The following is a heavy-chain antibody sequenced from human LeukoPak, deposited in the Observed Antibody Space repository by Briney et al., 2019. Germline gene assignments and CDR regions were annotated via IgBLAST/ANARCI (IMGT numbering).Heavy chain of an antibody. CDR2: INPNSGVT. CDR1: GYTFSGYY. J-gene: IGHJ4*02. D-gene: IGHD1-26*01. CDR3: ARGVGATIFFNY. Sequence: ASVKVSCKASGYTFSGYYVHWVQQAPGQGLEWMGWINPNSGVTSYAQKFQGRVAVTRDTSISTAYMELSRLTSDDTAVYYCARGVGATIFFNYWGQGTLVTVSS. V-gene: IGHV1-2*02.